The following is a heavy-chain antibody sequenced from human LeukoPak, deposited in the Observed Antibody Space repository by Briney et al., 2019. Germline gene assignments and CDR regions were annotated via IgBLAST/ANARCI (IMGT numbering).Heavy chain of an antibody. CDR1: GFTFSTHS. D-gene: IGHD6-13*01. CDR3: ARDASNGQQDY. Sequence: PGGSLRLSCAASGFTFSTHSFNWVRQAPGKGLQWVSYIHDRTSPIYYADSVRGRFTISRDNAKNSVSLHMNSLRVEDTAVYYCARDASNGQQDYWGQGTLVTVSS. V-gene: IGHV3-48*01. J-gene: IGHJ4*02. CDR2: IHDRTSPI.